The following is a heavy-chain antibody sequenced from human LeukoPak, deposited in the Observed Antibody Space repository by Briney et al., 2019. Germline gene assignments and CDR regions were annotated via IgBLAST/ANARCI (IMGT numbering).Heavy chain of an antibody. CDR3: ARDRGWEPRADDAFDI. CDR1: GGSISSSSYY. CDR2: IYYSGST. Sequence: PSETLSLTCTVSGGSISSSSYYWGWIRQPPGKGLEWIGSIYYSGSTYYNPSLRSRVTISVDTSKNQFSLKLSSVTAADTAVYYCARDRGWEPRADDAFDIWGQGTMVTVSS. V-gene: IGHV4-39*07. D-gene: IGHD1-26*01. J-gene: IGHJ3*02.